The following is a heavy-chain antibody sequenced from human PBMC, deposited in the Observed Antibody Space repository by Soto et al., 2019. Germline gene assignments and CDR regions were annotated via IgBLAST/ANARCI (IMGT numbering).Heavy chain of an antibody. V-gene: IGHV1-69*06. CDR2: VIPIFGKP. Sequence: QVQLVQSGAEVKKSGSPVKVSCTASGGTFSSYSINWVRQAPGQGLEWMGGVIPIFGKPTYAQKFQGRLTITADKSTSTAYMELSSLRYDDTAVYYCATERSYYSAMDVWGQANTVSVSS. CDR3: ATERSYYSAMDV. CDR1: GGTFSSYS. J-gene: IGHJ6*02.